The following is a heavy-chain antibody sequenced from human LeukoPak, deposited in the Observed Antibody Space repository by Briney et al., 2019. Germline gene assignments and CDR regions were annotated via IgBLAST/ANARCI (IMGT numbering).Heavy chain of an antibody. Sequence: GGPLRLSCAASGFSFSSYWMTWVRQAPGKGLEWVANIKEDGSDKYYVDSVKGRFTISRDNAKNSLYLQMNSLRAEDTAVYYCTKYGDDDTPGLNWGQGTLVTVSS. D-gene: IGHD4-17*01. J-gene: IGHJ4*02. CDR2: IKEDGSDK. CDR3: TKYGDDDTPGLN. V-gene: IGHV3-7*02. CDR1: GFSFSSYW.